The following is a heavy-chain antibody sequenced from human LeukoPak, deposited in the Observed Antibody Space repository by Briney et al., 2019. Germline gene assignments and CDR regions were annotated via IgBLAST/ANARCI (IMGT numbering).Heavy chain of an antibody. J-gene: IGHJ4*02. CDR2: IYTTGST. V-gene: IGHV4-4*07. CDR3: ATVGAGGGFLHY. CDR1: GASISGTY. D-gene: IGHD2/OR15-2a*01. Sequence: SETLSLTCTVSGASISGTYWSWLRQPAGKGLEWIGRIYTTGSTDYNPSLRGRVTMSEDASKTHISLRLISVTAADTAVYYCATVGAGGGFLHYWGQGALVLVSS.